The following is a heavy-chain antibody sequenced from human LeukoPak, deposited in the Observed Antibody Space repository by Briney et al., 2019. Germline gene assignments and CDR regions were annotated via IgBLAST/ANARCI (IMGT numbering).Heavy chain of an antibody. CDR3: AKDRTVGASYWYFDL. V-gene: IGHV3-21*04. CDR2: ISSSSSYI. J-gene: IGHJ2*01. D-gene: IGHD1-26*01. CDR1: GFTFSSYS. Sequence: GGSLRLSCAASGFTFSSYSMNWVRQAPGKGLEWVSSISSSSSYIYYADSVKGRFTISRDSSRNTLFLHMNTLRAEDTAIYYCAKDRTVGASYWYFDLWGRGTLVAVSS.